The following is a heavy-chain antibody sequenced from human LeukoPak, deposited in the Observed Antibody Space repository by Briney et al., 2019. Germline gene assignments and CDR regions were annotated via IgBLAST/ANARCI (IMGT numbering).Heavy chain of an antibody. CDR1: GFTFSSYA. Sequence: GGSLRLSCAASGFTFSSYAMSWVRQAPGRGLERVSAISGSGGSTYYADSVKGRFTISRDNSKNTLYLQMNSLRAEDTAVYYCAKDLLRAAAAPDYWGQGTLVTVSS. V-gene: IGHV3-23*01. CDR3: AKDLLRAAAAPDY. J-gene: IGHJ4*02. D-gene: IGHD6-13*01. CDR2: ISGSGGST.